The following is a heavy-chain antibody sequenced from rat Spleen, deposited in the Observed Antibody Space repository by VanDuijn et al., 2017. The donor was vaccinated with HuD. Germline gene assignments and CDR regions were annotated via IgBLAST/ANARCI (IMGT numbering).Heavy chain of an antibody. Sequence: EVQLVESGGGLVQPGNSLKLSCAASGFTFSDYAMAWVRQSPKKGLEWVATIIYDDFDTYYRDSVQGRFTISRDNTKNTLYLQMDSLRSEDTATYYCATQSVYYYDGGAWGQGTSVTVSS. CDR3: ATQSVYYYDGGA. D-gene: IGHD1-12*02. CDR2: IIYDDFDT. CDR1: GFTFSDYA. J-gene: IGHJ4*01. V-gene: IGHV5S10*01.